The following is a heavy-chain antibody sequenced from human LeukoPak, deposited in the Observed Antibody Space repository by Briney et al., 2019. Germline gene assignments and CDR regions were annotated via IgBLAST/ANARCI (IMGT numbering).Heavy chain of an antibody. CDR3: AREPYYYDSTGFDY. D-gene: IGHD3-22*01. Sequence: ASVKVSCKASGYTFTSYGISWVRQAPGQGLEWMGWISAYNGNTNYAQKLQGRVTMTTDTSTSTAYMELRSLRSDDTAVYYCAREPYYYDSTGFDYWGQGTLVTASS. CDR1: GYTFTSYG. V-gene: IGHV1-18*01. J-gene: IGHJ4*02. CDR2: ISAYNGNT.